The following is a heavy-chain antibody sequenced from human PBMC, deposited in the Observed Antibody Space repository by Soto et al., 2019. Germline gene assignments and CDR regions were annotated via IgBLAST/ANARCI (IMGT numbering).Heavy chain of an antibody. CDR3: ARYRAAQSY. CDR2: IKHDESEK. J-gene: IGHJ4*02. Sequence: GGSLRLSCEASGFTFSSYWMSWVRQAPGKGLEWVANIKHDESEKYYVDSVKGRFTISRDNGKSSLYLQMNSLRAEDTAVYYCARYRAAQSYWGQGTLVTVSS. V-gene: IGHV3-7*01. D-gene: IGHD6-6*01. CDR1: GFTFSSYW.